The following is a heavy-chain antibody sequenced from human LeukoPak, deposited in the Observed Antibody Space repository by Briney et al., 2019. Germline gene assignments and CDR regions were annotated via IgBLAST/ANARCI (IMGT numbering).Heavy chain of an antibody. CDR3: ARDWVDYYDSSEDSYFDY. J-gene: IGHJ4*02. CDR1: GGSISSSNW. Sequence: PSETLSLTCAVSGGSISSSNWWSWVRQPPGKGLEWIGEIYHSGSTNYNPSLKSRVTISVDTSKNQFSLKLSSVTAADTAVYSCARDWVDYYDSSEDSYFDYWGQGTLVTVSS. V-gene: IGHV4-4*02. CDR2: IYHSGST. D-gene: IGHD3-22*01.